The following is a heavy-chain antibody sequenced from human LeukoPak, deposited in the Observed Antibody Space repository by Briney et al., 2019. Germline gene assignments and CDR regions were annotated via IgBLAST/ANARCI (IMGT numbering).Heavy chain of an antibody. J-gene: IGHJ4*02. CDR2: INSDGSST. CDR3: ARDRDDSSGYYDY. CDR1: GFTFSSYW. V-gene: IGHV3-74*01. Sequence: GGSLRLSCAASGFTFSSYWMLWVRQAPGKGLVWVSRINSDGSSTSYADSVKGRFTISRDNAKNTLYLQMNSLRAEDTAVYYCARDRDDSSGYYDYWGQGTLVTVSS. D-gene: IGHD3-22*01.